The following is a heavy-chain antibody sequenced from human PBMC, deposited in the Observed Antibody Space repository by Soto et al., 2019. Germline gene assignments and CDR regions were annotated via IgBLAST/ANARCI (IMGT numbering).Heavy chain of an antibody. Sequence: QVPLVQSGAEVKKPGASVQVSCKASGYTFTSYDITWVRQAPGQGLEWMGWIGAYNGNTNYAQKLQGTVTMTTDTSTSTAYMELRSLRSDDTALYYCGRVGAGGAVDVWGQGTTVTVSS. V-gene: IGHV1-18*04. D-gene: IGHD3-3*01. CDR1: GYTFTSYD. CDR3: GRVGAGGAVDV. J-gene: IGHJ6*02. CDR2: IGAYNGNT.